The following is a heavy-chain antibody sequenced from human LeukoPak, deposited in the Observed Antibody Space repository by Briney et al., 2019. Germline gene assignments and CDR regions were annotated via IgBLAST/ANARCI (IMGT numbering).Heavy chain of an antibody. Sequence: SETLSLTCAVYGGSFSGYYWSWIRQPPGKGLEWIGEINHSGSTNYNPSLKSRVTISVDTSKNQFSLKLSSVTAADTAVYYCASRYCSSTSCYGPPHYYFDYWGQGTLVTVSS. CDR1: GGSFSGYY. D-gene: IGHD2-2*01. CDR3: ASRYCSSTSCYGPPHYYFDY. J-gene: IGHJ4*02. V-gene: IGHV4-34*01. CDR2: INHSGST.